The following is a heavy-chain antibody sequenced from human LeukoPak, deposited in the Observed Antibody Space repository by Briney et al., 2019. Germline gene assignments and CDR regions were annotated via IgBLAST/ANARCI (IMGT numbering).Heavy chain of an antibody. J-gene: IGHJ4*02. Sequence: PGGSLRLSCAASGFIFSDYWMNWVRQVPGKGLEWVANINEVGTKEDYVDSVRGRFTISRDNTKNTLYLQMNSLRAEDTALYYCATRESSMARIHWRQGTLVTVSS. D-gene: IGHD3-10*01. V-gene: IGHV3-7*01. CDR2: INEVGTKE. CDR1: GFIFSDYW. CDR3: ATRESSMARIH.